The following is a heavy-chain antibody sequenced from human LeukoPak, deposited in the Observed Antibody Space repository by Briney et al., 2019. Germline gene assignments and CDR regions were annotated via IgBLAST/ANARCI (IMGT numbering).Heavy chain of an antibody. V-gene: IGHV4-59*01. CDR2: IYYSGST. CDR3: AREPAYSSGWYGDDAFDI. CDR1: GGSISSYY. Sequence: SETLSLTCAVSGGSISSYYWSWIRQPPGKGLEWIGYIYYSGSTNYNPSLKSRVTISVDTSKNQFSLKLSSVTAADAAVYCCAREPAYSSGWYGDDAFDIWGQGTMVTVSS. J-gene: IGHJ3*02. D-gene: IGHD6-19*01.